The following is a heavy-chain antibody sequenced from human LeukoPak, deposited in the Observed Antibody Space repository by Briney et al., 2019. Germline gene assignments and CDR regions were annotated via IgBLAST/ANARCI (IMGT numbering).Heavy chain of an antibody. CDR2: IYYSGST. CDR3: ARGRPDYYGSGGFDP. D-gene: IGHD3-10*01. CDR1: GGSISSYY. V-gene: IGHV4-59*08. J-gene: IGHJ5*02. Sequence: PSETLSLTCTVSGGSISSYYWSWIRQPPGKGLEWIGYIYYSGSTNYNPSLKSRVTISVDTSKNQFSLKLSSVTAADTAVYYCARGRPDYYGSGGFDPWGQGTLVTVSS.